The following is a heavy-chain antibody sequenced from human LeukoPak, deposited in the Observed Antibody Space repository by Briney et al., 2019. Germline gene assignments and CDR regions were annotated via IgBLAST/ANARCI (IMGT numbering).Heavy chain of an antibody. CDR2: INTNTGNP. J-gene: IGHJ4*02. V-gene: IGHV7-4-1*02. Sequence: ASVKVSCKASGYTFTSYAMNWVRQAPGQGLEWMGWINTNTGNPTYAQGFTGRSVFSLDTSVSTAYLQISSLKAEDTAVYYCARDSYYYGSGSYYRFDYWGQGTLVTVSS. D-gene: IGHD3-10*01. CDR1: GYTFTSYA. CDR3: ARDSYYYGSGSYYRFDY.